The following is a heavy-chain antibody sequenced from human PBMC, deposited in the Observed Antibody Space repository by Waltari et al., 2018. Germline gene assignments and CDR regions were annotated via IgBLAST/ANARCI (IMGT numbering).Heavy chain of an antibody. Sequence: QVQLVQSGAEVKKPGASVKVSCLASGHNFAASYLHWVREAPGQGLEWRGGINLNSGGTVLPQKFQGRVSMTRDSAISTAYLELSGLTADDTAVYYCATDHKGLVVVITYGLDVWGQGTSVIVSS. CDR3: ATDHKGLVVVITYGLDV. V-gene: IGHV1-2*02. J-gene: IGHJ6*02. CDR1: GHNFAASY. CDR2: INLNSGGT. D-gene: IGHD3-22*01.